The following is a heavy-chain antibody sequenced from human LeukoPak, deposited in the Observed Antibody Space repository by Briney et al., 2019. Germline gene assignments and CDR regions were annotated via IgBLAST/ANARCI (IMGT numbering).Heavy chain of an antibody. CDR1: GYTFTSYG. V-gene: IGHV1-18*01. Sequence: ASVKVSCKASGYTFTSYGISWVRQAPGQGLEWMGWISAYNGNTNYAQKLQGRVTMTTDTSTSTAYMELRSLRSEDTAVYYCASPPEDSSVWNFDYWGQGTLVTVSS. J-gene: IGHJ4*02. CDR3: ASPPEDSSVWNFDY. D-gene: IGHD6-19*01. CDR2: ISAYNGNT.